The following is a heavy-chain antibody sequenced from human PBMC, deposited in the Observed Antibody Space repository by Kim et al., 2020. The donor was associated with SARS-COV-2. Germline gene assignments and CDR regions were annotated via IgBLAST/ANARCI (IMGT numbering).Heavy chain of an antibody. V-gene: IGHV3-23*01. Sequence: GGSLRLSCAASGFTFNSYAMSWVRQAPGKGLEWVSAISGSGGSTYYADSVKGRFTISRDNSKNTLYLQMNSLRAEDTAVYYCALWEGSNPGDYWGQGTLVTVSS. J-gene: IGHJ4*02. CDR1: GFTFNSYA. D-gene: IGHD3-16*01. CDR3: ALWEGSNPGDY. CDR2: ISGSGGST.